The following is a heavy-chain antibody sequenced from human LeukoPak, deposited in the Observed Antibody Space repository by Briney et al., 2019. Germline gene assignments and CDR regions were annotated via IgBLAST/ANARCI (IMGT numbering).Heavy chain of an antibody. J-gene: IGHJ4*02. CDR1: GGTFSSYA. Sequence: ASVKVSCKASGGTFSSYAISWVRQAPGKGLEWMGGFDPEDGETIYAQKFQGRVTMTEDTSTDTAYMELSSLRSEDTAVYYCATEYSSSWYYFDYWGQGTLVTVSS. CDR2: FDPEDGET. V-gene: IGHV1-24*01. D-gene: IGHD6-13*01. CDR3: ATEYSSSWYYFDY.